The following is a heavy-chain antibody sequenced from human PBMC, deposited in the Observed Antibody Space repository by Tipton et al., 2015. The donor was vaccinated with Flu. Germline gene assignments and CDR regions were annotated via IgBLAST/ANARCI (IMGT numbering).Heavy chain of an antibody. Sequence: LSCTASGFTFSSYSMHWVRQAPGKGLEWIGYVFYIGNTNYNPSLESRVSISVDTSKNQVYLKMRSVTAADTAVYYCAKGDSLFEYWGQGTLVTVSS. CDR2: VFYIGNT. V-gene: IGHV4-59*01. D-gene: IGHD2-21*02. CDR3: AKGDSLFEY. J-gene: IGHJ4*02. CDR1: GFTFSSYS.